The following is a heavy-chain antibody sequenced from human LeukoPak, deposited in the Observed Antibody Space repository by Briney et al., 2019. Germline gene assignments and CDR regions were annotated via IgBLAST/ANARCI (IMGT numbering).Heavy chain of an antibody. CDR3: ARGHCGGDCFFPVDY. V-gene: IGHV3-33*01. J-gene: IGHJ4*02. D-gene: IGHD2-21*02. Sequence: GRSLRLSCAASGFTFSSYGMHWVRQAPGKGLEWVAVIWYDGSNKYYADSVKGRFTISRDNSKNTLYLQMNSLRDEDTAVYYCARGHCGGDCFFPVDYWGQGTLVTVSS. CDR1: GFTFSSYG. CDR2: IWYDGSNK.